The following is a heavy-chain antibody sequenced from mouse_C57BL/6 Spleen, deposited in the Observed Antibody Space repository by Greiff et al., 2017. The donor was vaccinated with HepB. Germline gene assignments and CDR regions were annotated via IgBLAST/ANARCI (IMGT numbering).Heavy chain of an antibody. CDR2: IDPNSGGT. V-gene: IGHV1-72*01. J-gene: IGHJ3*01. Sequence: VQLQQPGAELVKPGASVKLSCKASGYTFTSYWMHWVKQRPGRGLEWIGRIDPNSGGTKYNEKFKSKATLTVDKPASTAYMQLSSLTSEDSAVYYCASDYGSSYVLFAYWGQGTLVTVSA. CDR1: GYTFTSYW. D-gene: IGHD1-1*01. CDR3: ASDYGSSYVLFAY.